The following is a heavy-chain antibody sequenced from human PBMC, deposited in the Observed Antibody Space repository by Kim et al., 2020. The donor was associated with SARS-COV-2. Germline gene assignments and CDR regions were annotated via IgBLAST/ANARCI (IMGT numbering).Heavy chain of an antibody. CDR2: ISAYNGNT. J-gene: IGHJ6*02. V-gene: IGHV1-18*01. CDR3: AREKDCSSTSCYTYYYGMDV. Sequence: ASVKVSCKASGYTFTSYGISWVRQAPGQGLEWMGWISAYNGNTNYAQKLQGRVTMTTDTSTSTAYMELRSLRSDDTAVYYCAREKDCSSTSCYTYYYGMDVWGQGTTVTVSS. D-gene: IGHD2-2*02. CDR1: GYTFTSYG.